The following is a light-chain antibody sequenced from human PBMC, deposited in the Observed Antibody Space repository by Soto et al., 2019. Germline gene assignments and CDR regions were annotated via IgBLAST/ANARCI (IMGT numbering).Light chain of an antibody. J-gene: IGKJ1*01. CDR2: WAS. V-gene: IGKV4-1*01. CDR1: QSVFSNSNNKKY. CDR3: QQYYSTPWT. Sequence: DIMMTQSADSLAVSLGERATINCKSSQSVFSNSNNKKYLAWYQQKPGQPPKLLIHWASIRESGVPDRFSGSGSGTDFTLTINSLQAEDVAVYYCQQYYSTPWTFGQGTKVEIK.